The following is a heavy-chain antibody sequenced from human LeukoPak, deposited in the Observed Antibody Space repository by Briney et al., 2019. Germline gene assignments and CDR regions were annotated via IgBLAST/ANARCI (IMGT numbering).Heavy chain of an antibody. V-gene: IGHV4-39*01. CDR3: ARRSEERLPERSRHYYYGMDV. CDR1: GGSISSSSYY. Sequence: PSETLSLTCTVSGGSISSSSYYWGWIRQPPGKGLEWIGSIYYSGSTYYNPSLKSRVTISVDTSKNQFSLKLSSETAADTAVYYCARRSEERLPERSRHYYYGMDVWGQGTTVTVSS. CDR2: IYYSGST. J-gene: IGHJ6*02. D-gene: IGHD4-11*01.